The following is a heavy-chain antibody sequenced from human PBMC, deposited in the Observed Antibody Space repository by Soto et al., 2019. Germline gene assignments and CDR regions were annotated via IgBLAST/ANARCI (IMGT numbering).Heavy chain of an antibody. V-gene: IGHV1-69*06. CDR3: ASSRGYSGYDYGY. CDR1: GGTFSSYA. CDR2: IIPIFGTA. J-gene: IGHJ4*01. D-gene: IGHD5-12*01. Sequence: QLQLVQSGAEVQKPGSFVKVSCKASGGTFSSYAISWARQAPGQGLEWMGGIIPIFGTANYAQKFQGRVTITADKSTSTAYMELSSLRSEDTAVYYCASSRGYSGYDYGYWGHGTLVTVSS.